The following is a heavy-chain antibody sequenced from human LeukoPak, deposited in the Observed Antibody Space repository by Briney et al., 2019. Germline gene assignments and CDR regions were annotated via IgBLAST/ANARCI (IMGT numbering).Heavy chain of an antibody. CDR3: ARVTELRFLADY. V-gene: IGHV1-2*02. D-gene: IGHD3-3*01. Sequence: ASVKVSCKASGYTFTDYYLHWVRQAPGQGLEWMGWINPNSGGTNYAQTFQGRVTMTRDTSITTAYLELSRLRSDDTAVYYCARVTELRFLADYWGQGTLVTVSS. CDR2: INPNSGGT. J-gene: IGHJ4*02. CDR1: GYTFTDYY.